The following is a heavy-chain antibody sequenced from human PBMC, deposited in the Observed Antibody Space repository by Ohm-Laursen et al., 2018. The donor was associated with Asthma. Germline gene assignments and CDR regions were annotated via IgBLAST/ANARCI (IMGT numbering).Heavy chain of an antibody. CDR1: GDSIKSGIYY. CDR2: IYFTGST. V-gene: IGHV4-31*03. J-gene: IGHJ3*02. Sequence: SQTLSLTCSVSGDSIKSGIYYWSWIRQPPGKGLEWIAYIYFTGSTYYNPPLKSRVALSIDTSTSQFSLKLSSVTAADTAVYYCAREMTVETRAFDIWGQGRMVTVSS. D-gene: IGHD4-23*01. CDR3: AREMTVETRAFDI.